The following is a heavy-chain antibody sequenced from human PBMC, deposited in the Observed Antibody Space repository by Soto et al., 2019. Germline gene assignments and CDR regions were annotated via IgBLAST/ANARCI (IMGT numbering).Heavy chain of an antibody. D-gene: IGHD2-15*01. CDR3: AKDQGGGNVEGHYYSGMDV. CDR1: GFTFSSYG. CDR2: ISYDGTNK. J-gene: IGHJ6*02. Sequence: QVQLVESGGGVVQPGRSLRLSCAASGFTFSSYGMHWVRQAPGKGLEWVAVISYDGTNKYYADSVKGRFTISRDNSKNTLYLQMNSLRAEDTAVYYCAKDQGGGNVEGHYYSGMDVWGQGTTVTVSS. V-gene: IGHV3-30*18.